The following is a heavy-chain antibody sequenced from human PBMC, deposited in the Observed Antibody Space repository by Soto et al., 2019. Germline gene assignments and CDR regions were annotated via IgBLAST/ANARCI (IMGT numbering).Heavy chain of an antibody. CDR1: GFTFSGST. Sequence: EVQLVQSGGGLVQPGGSLKLSCAASGFTFSGSTVHWVLQASGEGLQWVGRIRSKANDYATTYIASVKGRFTISRDDSRNTAYLQMSDLKTEDTAVYYCTGGYCTGGTCYSGYFQHWGQGALVTVFS. CDR3: TGGYCTGGTCYSGYFQH. V-gene: IGHV3-73*02. CDR2: IRSKANDYAT. D-gene: IGHD2-15*01. J-gene: IGHJ1*01.